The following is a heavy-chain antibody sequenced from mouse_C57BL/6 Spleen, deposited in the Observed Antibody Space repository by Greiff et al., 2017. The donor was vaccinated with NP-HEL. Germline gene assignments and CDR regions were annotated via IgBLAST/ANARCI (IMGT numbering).Heavy chain of an antibody. J-gene: IGHJ3*01. D-gene: IGHD2-4*01. CDR3: ARVGSTMIKTWFAY. V-gene: IGHV5-4*03. CDR1: GFTFSSYA. Sequence: EVKLVESGGGLVKPGGSLKLSCAASGFTFSSYAMSWVRQTPEKRLEWVATISDGGSYTYYPDNVKGRFTISRDNAKNNLYLQMSHLKSEDTAMYYCARVGSTMIKTWFAYWGQGTLVTVSA. CDR2: ISDGGSYT.